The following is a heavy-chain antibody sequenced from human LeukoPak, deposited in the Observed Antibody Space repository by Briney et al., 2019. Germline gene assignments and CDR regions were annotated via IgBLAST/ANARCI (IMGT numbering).Heavy chain of an antibody. D-gene: IGHD3-22*01. CDR3: ARALRPGYDSSGYYYRGWFDP. V-gene: IGHV4-34*01. Sequence: GSLRLSCAASGFTFSSYAMSWIRQPPGKGLEWIGEINHSGSTNYNPSLKSRVTISVDTSKNQFSLKLSSVTAADTAVYYCARALRPGYDSSGYYYRGWFDPWGQGTLVTVSS. CDR1: GFTFSSYA. CDR2: INHSGST. J-gene: IGHJ5*02.